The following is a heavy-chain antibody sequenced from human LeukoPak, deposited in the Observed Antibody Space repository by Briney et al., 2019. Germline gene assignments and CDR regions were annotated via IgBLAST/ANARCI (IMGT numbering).Heavy chain of an antibody. Sequence: GGSLRLSHGADALSLSKSYMSSARQAPGKGLGWVSGISCSGGSTYYADSVKGRCTISRDNSKNTLYVQMNSLRAEDTAIYYCAIGPRQKRGLNTYWGQGTPVTVSS. CDR2: ISCSGGST. CDR3: AIGPRQKRGLNTY. CDR1: ALSLSKSY. V-gene: IGHV3-23*01. D-gene: IGHD3/OR15-3a*01. J-gene: IGHJ4*02.